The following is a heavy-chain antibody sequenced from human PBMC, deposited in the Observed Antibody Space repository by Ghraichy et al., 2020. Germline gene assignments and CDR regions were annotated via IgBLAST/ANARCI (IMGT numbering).Heavy chain of an antibody. CDR1: GFTVSSNY. D-gene: IGHD5-12*01. CDR2: IYSGGST. V-gene: IGHV3-66*01. J-gene: IGHJ3*02. Sequence: GGSLRLSCAASGFTVSSNYMSWVRQAPGKGLEWVSVIYSGGSTYYADSVKGRFTISRDNSKNTLYLQMNSLRAEDTAVYYCARDGLSGFEYDAFDIWGQGTMVTVSS. CDR3: ARDGLSGFEYDAFDI.